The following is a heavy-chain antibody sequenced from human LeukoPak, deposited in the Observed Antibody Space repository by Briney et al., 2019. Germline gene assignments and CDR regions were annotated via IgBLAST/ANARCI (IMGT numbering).Heavy chain of an antibody. CDR1: GFTVSSNH. CDR2: IYSGGIT. CDR3: ARDRRGYYDSSGYAYFDY. V-gene: IGHV3-53*01. J-gene: IGHJ4*02. Sequence: GGSLRLSCAASGFTVSSNHMSWVRQAPGKGLEWVSVIYSGGITYYADSVKGRFTISRDNSKNTLYLQMNSLRAEDTAVYYCARDRRGYYDSSGYAYFDYWGQGTLVTVSS. D-gene: IGHD3-22*01.